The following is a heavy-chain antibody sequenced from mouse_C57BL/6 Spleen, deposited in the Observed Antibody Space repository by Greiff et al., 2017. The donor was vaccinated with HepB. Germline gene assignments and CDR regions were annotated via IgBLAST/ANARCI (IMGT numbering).Heavy chain of an antibody. V-gene: IGHV5-16*01. CDR3: TRVDYVYYYAMDY. Sequence: DVRLVESEGGLVQPGSSMKLSCTASGFTFSDYYMAWVRQVPEKGLEWVANINYDGSSTYYLDSLKSRFIISRDNAKNILYLQMSSLKSEDTATYYCTRVDYVYYYAMDYWGQGTSVTVSS. CDR2: INYDGSST. CDR1: GFTFSDYY. D-gene: IGHD2-4*01. J-gene: IGHJ4*01.